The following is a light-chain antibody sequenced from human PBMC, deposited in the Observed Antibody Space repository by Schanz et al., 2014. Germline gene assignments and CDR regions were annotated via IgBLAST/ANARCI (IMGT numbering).Light chain of an antibody. V-gene: IGKV1-39*01. CDR1: QNINNY. CDR3: QHYSSSSWT. Sequence: DIQMTQSPSSLSASVGDRVTITCRASQNINNYLNWYQQKPGKAPKLLIYAASSLQSGVPSRFSGSGSGTDFTLTISSLQPDDFATYYCQHYSSSSWTFGQGTKVETK. J-gene: IGKJ1*01. CDR2: AAS.